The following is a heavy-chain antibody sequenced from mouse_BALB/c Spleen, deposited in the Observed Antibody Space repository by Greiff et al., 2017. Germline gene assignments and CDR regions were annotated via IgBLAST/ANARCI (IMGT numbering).Heavy chain of an antibody. Sequence: EVNVVESGGDLVKPGGSLKLSCAASGFTFSSYGMSWVRQTPDKRLEWVATISSGGSYTYYPDSVKGRFTISRDNAKNTLYLQMSSLKSEDTAMYYCAREGTGTMRYFDVWGAGTTVTVSS. J-gene: IGHJ1*01. V-gene: IGHV5-6*01. CDR1: GFTFSSYG. D-gene: IGHD4-1*01. CDR3: AREGTGTMRYFDV. CDR2: ISSGGSYT.